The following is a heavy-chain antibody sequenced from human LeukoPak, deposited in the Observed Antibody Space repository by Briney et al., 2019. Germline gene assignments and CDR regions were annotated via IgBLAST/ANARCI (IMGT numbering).Heavy chain of an antibody. CDR3: ARDPSGYNTAFDI. D-gene: IGHD5-24*01. CDR1: GFMFSAYS. J-gene: IGHJ3*02. Sequence: PGGSLRLSCAASGFMFSAYSMNWVRQAPGKGLEWVSSVSTSSTHTHYADPVKGRFTISRDNAKNSLYLQMSSLRAEDTAVYYCARDPSGYNTAFDIWGQGTMVTVSS. CDR2: VSTSSTHT. V-gene: IGHV3-21*01.